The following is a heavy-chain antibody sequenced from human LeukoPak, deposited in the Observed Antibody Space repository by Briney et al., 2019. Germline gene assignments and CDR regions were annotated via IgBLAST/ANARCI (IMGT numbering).Heavy chain of an antibody. CDR2: ISSSSYI. CDR1: GFTFSSYS. Sequence: GGSLRLSCAASGFTFSSYSMNWVRQAPGKGLEWVSSISSSSYIYYADSVKGRFTISRDNAKNSLYLQMNSLRAEDTAVYYCARVDSSGWYSYFDYWGQGTLVTVSS. CDR3: ARVDSSGWYSYFDY. V-gene: IGHV3-21*01. D-gene: IGHD6-19*01. J-gene: IGHJ4*02.